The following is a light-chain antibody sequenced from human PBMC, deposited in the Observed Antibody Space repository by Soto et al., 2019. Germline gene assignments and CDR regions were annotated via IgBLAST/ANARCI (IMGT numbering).Light chain of an antibody. V-gene: IGKV1-27*01. CDR3: QKYNSAPRT. J-gene: IGKJ1*01. Sequence: DIQMTQSPSSLSASIGDRVTITCRASQGINNFLAWYQQRPGRAPQLLIYAASALHSGVPSRFSGSGSGTDFTLTISSLQPDDVGTYYCQKYNSAPRTFGHGTKVDIK. CDR1: QGINNF. CDR2: AAS.